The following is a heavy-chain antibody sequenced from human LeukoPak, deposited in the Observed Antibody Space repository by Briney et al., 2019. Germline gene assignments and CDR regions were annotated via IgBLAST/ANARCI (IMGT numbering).Heavy chain of an antibody. V-gene: IGHV4-61*02. J-gene: IGHJ4*02. CDR1: GGSIISGSYY. Sequence: PSQTLSLTCTVSGGSIISGSYYWSWIRQPAGEGLEWIGRIYTSGLTQYNPSLKSRVTISIDTSKNQFSLKLSSVTAADTAVYYCARDRIYGSGSDHFDYWGQGARVTVSS. CDR3: ARDRIYGSGSDHFDY. CDR2: IYTSGLT. D-gene: IGHD3-10*01.